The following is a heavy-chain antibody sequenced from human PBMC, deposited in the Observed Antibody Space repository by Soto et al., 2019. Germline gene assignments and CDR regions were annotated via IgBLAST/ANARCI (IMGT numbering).Heavy chain of an antibody. Sequence: QVQLVESGGGLVKPGGSLRLSCAASGFTFSDYYMSWIRQAPGKGLEWVSYISSSSSYTNYADSVKGRFTISRDNAKNSLSLQMNSLRAEDTAVYYCARHDYYDSSGYFRGMDVWGQGTTVTVSS. D-gene: IGHD3-22*01. CDR2: ISSSSSYT. CDR3: ARHDYYDSSGYFRGMDV. V-gene: IGHV3-11*05. J-gene: IGHJ6*02. CDR1: GFTFSDYY.